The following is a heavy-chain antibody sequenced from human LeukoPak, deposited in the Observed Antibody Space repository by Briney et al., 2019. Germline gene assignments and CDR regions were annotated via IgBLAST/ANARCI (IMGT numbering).Heavy chain of an antibody. CDR3: ARGPFGRGVIGGAIDY. CDR2: IYYSGST. V-gene: IGHV4-59*01. D-gene: IGHD3-10*01. Sequence: SETLSLTCTVSGGSISSYYWSWIRQPPGKGLEWIGYIYYSGSTSYNPSLKSRVTISVDTSKNQFSLKLSSVTAADTAVYYCARGPFGRGVIGGAIDYWGQGTLVTVSS. J-gene: IGHJ4*02. CDR1: GGSISSYY.